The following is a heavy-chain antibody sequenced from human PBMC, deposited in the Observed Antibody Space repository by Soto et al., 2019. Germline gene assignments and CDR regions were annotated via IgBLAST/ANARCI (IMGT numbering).Heavy chain of an antibody. CDR2: IIPIFGTA. CDR1: GGTFSSYA. Sequence: ASVKVSCKASGGTFSSYAISWVRQAPGQGLEWMGGIIPIFGTANYAQKFQGRVTITADESTSTAYMELSSLRSEDTAVYYCAGSSSSHYYYYMDVWGKGTTVTVSS. V-gene: IGHV1-69*13. D-gene: IGHD6-6*01. J-gene: IGHJ6*03. CDR3: AGSSSSHYYYYMDV.